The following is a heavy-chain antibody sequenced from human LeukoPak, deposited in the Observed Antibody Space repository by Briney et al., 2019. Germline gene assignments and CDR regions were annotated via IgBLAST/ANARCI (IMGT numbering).Heavy chain of an antibody. CDR1: GFTFENDS. V-gene: IGHV3-9*01. Sequence: PGRSLRLSCAASGFTFENDSMLWVRQAQRKGREWVSGISWRNDNIDYVDSVKGRFTISRDNAKNSLFLQMNSLRPEDTAFYYCAKDRGTGSYPYYFDSWGPGTLVTVSS. D-gene: IGHD1-26*01. CDR3: AKDRGTGSYPYYFDS. CDR2: ISWRNDNI. J-gene: IGHJ4*02.